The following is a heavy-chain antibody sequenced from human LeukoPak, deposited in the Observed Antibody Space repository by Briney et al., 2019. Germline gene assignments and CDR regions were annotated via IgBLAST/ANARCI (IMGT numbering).Heavy chain of an antibody. CDR1: GFTFSSYA. J-gene: IGHJ4*02. D-gene: IGHD2-15*01. CDR3: AKARDASDSSPDY. CDR2: ISGSGGNT. Sequence: PGGSLRLSCAASGFTFSSYAMTWVRQAPGKGLEWVSTISGSGGNTYYADSVKGRFTISRDNSKNTLFLQMNSLRAEDTAVHYCAKARDASDSSPDYWGQGTLVTVSS. V-gene: IGHV3-23*01.